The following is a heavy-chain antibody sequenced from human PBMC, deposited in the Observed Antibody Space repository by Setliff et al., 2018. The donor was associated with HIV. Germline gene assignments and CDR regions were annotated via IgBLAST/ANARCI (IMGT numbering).Heavy chain of an antibody. CDR2: IKYDGSEK. CDR3: AREPHELRYFDWLLYPAYYYYGMDV. V-gene: IGHV3-7*01. J-gene: IGHJ6*02. D-gene: IGHD3-9*01. Sequence: GGSLRLSCAASGFTFSSYWMSWVRQAPGKGLEWVANIKYDGSEKYYVGSVKGRFTISRDNAKNSLYLQMNSLRAEDAAVYYCAREPHELRYFDWLLYPAYYYYGMDVWGQGTTVTVSS. CDR1: GFTFSSYW.